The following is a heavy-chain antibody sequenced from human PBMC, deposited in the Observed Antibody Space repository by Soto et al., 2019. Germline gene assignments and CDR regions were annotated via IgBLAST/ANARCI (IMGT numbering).Heavy chain of an antibody. CDR2: ISYDGSNK. Sequence: GGSLRLSCAASGFTFSSYGMHWVRQAPGKGLEWVAVISYDGSNKYYADSVKGRFTISRDNSKNTLYLQMNSLRAEDTAVYYCAKDLKRQWLVQPEYYYGMDVWGQGTTVTVSS. J-gene: IGHJ6*02. D-gene: IGHD6-19*01. CDR3: AKDLKRQWLVQPEYYYGMDV. CDR1: GFTFSSYG. V-gene: IGHV3-30*18.